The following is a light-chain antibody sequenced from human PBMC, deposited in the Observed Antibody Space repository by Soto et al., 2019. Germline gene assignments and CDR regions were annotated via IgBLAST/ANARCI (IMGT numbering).Light chain of an antibody. J-gene: IGLJ1*01. CDR2: EVF. CDR1: SSDVSNYNY. CDR3: SSYAGSNNYV. V-gene: IGLV2-8*01. Sequence: QSVLTQPPSASGSPGQSVTISCTGTSSDVSNYNYVSWYQKHPGKATKLMIYEVFKRPSGVPDRFSGSKSGNTASLTVSGLQAEDEADYYCSSYAGSNNYVFGTGTKVTVL.